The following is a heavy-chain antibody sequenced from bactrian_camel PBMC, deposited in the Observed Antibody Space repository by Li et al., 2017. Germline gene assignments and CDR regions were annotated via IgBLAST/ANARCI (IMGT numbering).Heavy chain of an antibody. Sequence: VQLVESGGGLVQPGGSLRLSCAASGFVFSGASMSWVRQVPGKGLEWVAGIHGNGDIIYYVDSVKGRFTISRDNAKNTLYLQMNSLKTEDSALYYCTREGSRRGLDLADWGQGTQVTVS. D-gene: IGHD1*01. CDR3: TREGSRRGLDLAD. V-gene: IGHV3S31*01. J-gene: IGHJ4*01. CDR2: IHGNGDII. CDR1: GFVFSGAS.